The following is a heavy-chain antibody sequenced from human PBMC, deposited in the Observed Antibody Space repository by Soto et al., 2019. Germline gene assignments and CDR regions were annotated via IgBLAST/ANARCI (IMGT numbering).Heavy chain of an antibody. D-gene: IGHD3-10*01. CDR3: AKDRFTSTVRKYWFFDL. J-gene: IGHJ2*01. V-gene: IGHV3-23*01. Sequence: EVQLLESGGGLVKPGGSLRLPCAASGFTFTNYAMTWVRQAPGKGLEWVSSISGGDGDTSYADSVKGRFTISRDNSENTMFLQMNSLRPDDTAVYYCAKDRFTSTVRKYWFFDLWGRGTLVTVSS. CDR2: ISGGDGDT. CDR1: GFTFTNYA.